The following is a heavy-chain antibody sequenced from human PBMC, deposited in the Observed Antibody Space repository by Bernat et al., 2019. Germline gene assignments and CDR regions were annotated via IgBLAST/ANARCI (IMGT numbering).Heavy chain of an antibody. D-gene: IGHD3-9*01. J-gene: IGHJ4*02. CDR2: IYYSGST. Sequence: QLQLQESGPGLVKPSETLSLTCTVSGGSISSSSYYWGWIRQPPGKGLEWIGSIYYSGSTYYNPSLKSRVTISVDTSKNQFSLKLSSVTAADTAVYYCARRMAYYDILTGYSPGYFDYWGQGTLVTVSS. V-gene: IGHV4-39*01. CDR1: GGSISSSSYY. CDR3: ARRMAYYDILTGYSPGYFDY.